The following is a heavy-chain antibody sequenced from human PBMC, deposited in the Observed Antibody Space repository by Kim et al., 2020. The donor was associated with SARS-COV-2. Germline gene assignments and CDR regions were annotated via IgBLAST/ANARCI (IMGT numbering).Heavy chain of an antibody. CDR2: ISSSSSYI. CDR1: GFTFSSYS. CDR3: ARAGRITMIVVVEGGAFDI. J-gene: IGHJ3*02. V-gene: IGHV3-21*01. D-gene: IGHD3-22*01. Sequence: GGSLRLSCAASGFTFSSYSMNWVRQAPGKGLEWVSSISSSSSYIYYADSVKGRFTISRDNAKNSPYLQMNSLRAEDTAVYYCARAGRITMIVVVEGGAFDIWGQGTMVTVSS.